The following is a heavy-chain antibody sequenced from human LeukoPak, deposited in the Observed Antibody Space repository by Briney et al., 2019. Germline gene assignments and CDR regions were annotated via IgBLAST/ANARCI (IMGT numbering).Heavy chain of an antibody. CDR1: GGSISSGGYS. Sequence: PSETLSLTCAVSGGSISSGGYSWSWIRQPPGKGLEWIGYIYHSGSTYYNPSLKSRVTISVDRSKNQFSLKLGSVTAADTAVYYCARDSGYDSSGSVGFDLWGRGTLVTVSS. D-gene: IGHD3-22*01. V-gene: IGHV4-30-2*01. CDR3: ARDSGYDSSGSVGFDL. J-gene: IGHJ2*01. CDR2: IYHSGST.